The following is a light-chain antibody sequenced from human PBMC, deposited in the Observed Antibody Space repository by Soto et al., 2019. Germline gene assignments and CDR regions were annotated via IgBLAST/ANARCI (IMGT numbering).Light chain of an antibody. CDR2: DAS. V-gene: IGKV3-11*01. J-gene: IGKJ1*01. Sequence: EIVLTHSPATLSLSPGERATLSCRASQSVSSYLAWYQQKPGQAPRLLIYDASNRATGIPARFSGSGSGTDFTLTIISLEPEDFAVYYCQQRSNWPPWTFGQGTKVEIK. CDR3: QQRSNWPPWT. CDR1: QSVSSY.